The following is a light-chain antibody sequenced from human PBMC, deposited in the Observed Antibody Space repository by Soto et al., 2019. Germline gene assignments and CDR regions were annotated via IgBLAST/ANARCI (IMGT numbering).Light chain of an antibody. J-gene: IGKJ4*01. V-gene: IGKV3-20*01. Sequence: EIVLTQSPGTLSLSPGERATLSCRASQSVSSTYLAWYQQKPGQAPSLLIYGASRRATGIPDTLGGSGSGTDFTLTISRLEPEDFAVYYWQQYERSPTSFGGGTKVEIK. CDR3: QQYERSPTS. CDR1: QSVSSTY. CDR2: GAS.